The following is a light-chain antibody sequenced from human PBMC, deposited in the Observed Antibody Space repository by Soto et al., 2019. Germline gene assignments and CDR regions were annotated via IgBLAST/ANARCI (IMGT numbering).Light chain of an antibody. CDR3: GTWDSSLSAGV. V-gene: IGLV1-51*01. CDR2: DNS. CDR1: SSNIANNY. J-gene: IGLJ1*01. Sequence: QSVLTQPPSVSAAPGQKVTISCSGSSSNIANNYVSWYQQLPGTAPKLLIYDNSKRPSGIPDRFSGSKSGTSATLGITGLQTGDEAEYYCGTWDSSLSAGVFGTGTKVTVL.